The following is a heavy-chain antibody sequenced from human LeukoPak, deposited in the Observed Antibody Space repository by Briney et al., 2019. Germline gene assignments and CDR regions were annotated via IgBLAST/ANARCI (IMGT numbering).Heavy chain of an antibody. CDR2: INSDGSWT. J-gene: IGHJ4*02. Sequence: GGSLRLSCAASGNYWMHWVRQAPGKGLVWVSHINSDGSWTSYADSVKGRFTISKDNAKNTVYLQMNSLRAEDTAVYYCVSFYETYWGRGTLVTVSS. CDR3: VSFYETY. D-gene: IGHD2/OR15-2a*01. V-gene: IGHV3-74*01. CDR1: GNYW.